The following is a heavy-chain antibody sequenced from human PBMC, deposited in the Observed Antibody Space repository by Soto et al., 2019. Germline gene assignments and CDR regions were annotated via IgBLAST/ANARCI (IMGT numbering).Heavy chain of an antibody. J-gene: IGHJ5*02. CDR1: GFAFSSEW. V-gene: IGHV3-74*01. CDR3: TSDTFGARGS. D-gene: IGHD2-15*01. Sequence: EVQLVESGGGLVQPGGSLRLSCAASGFAFSSEWMHWVRQAPGKGLVWVSRIDPYDTGITYADSVKGRFTISRDNAKNTLSLQMNSLRAEDTAVYYCTSDTFGARGSWGQGTLLTVSS. CDR2: IDPYDTGI.